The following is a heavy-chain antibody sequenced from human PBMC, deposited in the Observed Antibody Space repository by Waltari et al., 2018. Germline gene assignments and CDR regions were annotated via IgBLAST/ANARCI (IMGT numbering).Heavy chain of an antibody. Sequence: QVQLQESGPGLVKPSETLSLTCTVSGYSISSGYYWGWIRQPPGKGLEWIGSIYHSGRTYSNPSLKSRVTISVDTSKNQFSLKLSSVTAADTAVYYCARAGFYNWNDVGDYWGQGTLVTVSS. CDR3: ARAGFYNWNDVGDY. CDR2: IYHSGRT. J-gene: IGHJ4*02. CDR1: GYSISSGYY. V-gene: IGHV4-38-2*02. D-gene: IGHD1-20*01.